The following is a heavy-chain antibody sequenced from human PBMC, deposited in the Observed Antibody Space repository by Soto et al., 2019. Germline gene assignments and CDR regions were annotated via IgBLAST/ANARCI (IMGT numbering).Heavy chain of an antibody. CDR2: INPGGIT. Sequence: EILSLTCAVNDPCFSGYWWNWVRQPPGKGLEWIGDINPGGITAYNPSLKSRLTISIDTAKNQMSLNLKSVTAADTAVYYCARGPFKRAPRRFYYYGLDVWGQGTSVTVSS. CDR3: ARGPFKRAPRRFYYYGLDV. V-gene: IGHV4-34*01. CDR1: DPCFSGYW. J-gene: IGHJ6*02.